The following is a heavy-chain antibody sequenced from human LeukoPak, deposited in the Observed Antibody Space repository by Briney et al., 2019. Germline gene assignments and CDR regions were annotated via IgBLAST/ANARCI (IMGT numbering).Heavy chain of an antibody. CDR1: GFTLSSYW. V-gene: IGHV3-7*04. J-gene: IGHJ4*02. D-gene: IGHD5-18*01. CDR2: IKQDGSEK. CDR3: ARGGYRYNY. Sequence: PGGSLRLSCAASGFTLSSYWMSWVRQAPGKGLEWVATIKQDGSEKYYVDSVKGRFTISRDNAKNSLYLQMNSLRAEDTAVYYCARGGYRYNYWGQGTLVTVSS.